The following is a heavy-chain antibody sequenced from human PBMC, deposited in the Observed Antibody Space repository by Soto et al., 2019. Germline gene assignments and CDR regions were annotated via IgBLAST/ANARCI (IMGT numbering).Heavy chain of an antibody. CDR2: IYYSGST. V-gene: IGHV4-59*01. D-gene: IGHD6-13*01. CDR3: ARELAAAGTMWFDP. Sequence: SETLSLTCTVSGGSISSYYWSWIRQPPGKGLEWIGYIYYSGSTNYNPSLKSRVTISVDTSKNQFSLKLSSVTAADTAVYYCARELAAAGTMWFDPWGQGTLVTVSS. CDR1: GGSISSYY. J-gene: IGHJ5*02.